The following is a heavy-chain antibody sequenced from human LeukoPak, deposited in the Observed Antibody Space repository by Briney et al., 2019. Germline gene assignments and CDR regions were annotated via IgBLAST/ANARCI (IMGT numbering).Heavy chain of an antibody. D-gene: IGHD6-25*01. J-gene: IGHJ4*02. CDR2: ISYNRDGI. Sequence: GGSLRLSCVASGFTFDDYAMHWVRQAPGKGLEWVSGISYNRDGIGYADSGKGRFTVSRDNAKNSLYLQMNSLRSEDTALYYCAKGAAAGIRGYFDYWGQGILVTVSS. V-gene: IGHV3-9*01. CDR3: AKGAAAGIRGYFDY. CDR1: GFTFDDYA.